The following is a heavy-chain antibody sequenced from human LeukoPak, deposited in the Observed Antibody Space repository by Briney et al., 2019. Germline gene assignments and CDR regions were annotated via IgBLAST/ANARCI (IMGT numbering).Heavy chain of an antibody. V-gene: IGHV4-61*08. CDR2: IYYSGST. J-gene: IGHJ6*02. CDR1: GGSVNSGDSF. D-gene: IGHD6-19*01. CDR3: ARKLGIAVGDYYYYGLGV. Sequence: SDTLSLTCTVSGGSVNSGDSFWSWIRQPPGKGLEWIGNIYYSGSTNYNPSLQSRVTVSIDTSKNQFSLKVRSVTPADTAVYYCARKLGIAVGDYYYYGLGVWGQGTTVTVSS.